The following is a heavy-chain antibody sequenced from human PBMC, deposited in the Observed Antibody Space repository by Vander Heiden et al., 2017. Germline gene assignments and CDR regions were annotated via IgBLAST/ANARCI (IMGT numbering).Heavy chain of an antibody. CDR2: IYYSGST. V-gene: IGHV4-59*08. Sequence: QVQLQESGPGLVKPSETLSLTCTVSGGSISSYYWSWIRQPPGKGLEWIGYIYYSGSTNYNPSLKSRVTISVDTSKNQFSLKLSSVTAADTAVYYCAGSSGTFDYWGQGTLVTLSS. CDR1: GGSISSYY. J-gene: IGHJ4*02. CDR3: AGSSGTFDY. D-gene: IGHD3-22*01.